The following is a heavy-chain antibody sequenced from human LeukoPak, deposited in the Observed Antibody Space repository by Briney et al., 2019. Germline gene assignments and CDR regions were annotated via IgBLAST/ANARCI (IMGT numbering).Heavy chain of an antibody. CDR3: AREGYDSSGYFFDY. V-gene: IGHV3-21*01. Sequence: GSLRLSCAASGFIFSDYSMNWVRQAPGKGLEWVSSISSSSSYIYYADSVKGRFTISRDNAKNSLYLQMNSLRAEDTAVYYCAREGYDSSGYFFDYWGQGTLVTVSS. CDR2: ISSSSSYI. D-gene: IGHD3-22*01. J-gene: IGHJ4*02. CDR1: GFIFSDYS.